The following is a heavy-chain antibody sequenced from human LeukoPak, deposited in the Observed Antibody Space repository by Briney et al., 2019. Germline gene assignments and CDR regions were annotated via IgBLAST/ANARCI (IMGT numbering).Heavy chain of an antibody. CDR3: ARDWQWQQLDGDAFDI. J-gene: IGHJ3*02. V-gene: IGHV3-7*04. D-gene: IGHD6-13*01. Sequence: GGSLRLSCAASGFTFSGYWMSWVRQAPGKGLEWVANIKQDGSEKYYVDSVKGRFTIPRDSAKNSLFLQMNSLRAEDTAVYYCARDWQWQQLDGDAFDIWGQGTMVTVSS. CDR2: IKQDGSEK. CDR1: GFTFSGYW.